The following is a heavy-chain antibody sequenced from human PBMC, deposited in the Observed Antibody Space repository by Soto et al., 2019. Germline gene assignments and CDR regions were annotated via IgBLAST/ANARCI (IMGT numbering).Heavy chain of an antibody. CDR3: AREKGAGTYMGFDY. CDR2: IYHSGGT. D-gene: IGHD3-10*01. J-gene: IGHJ4*02. Sequence: QVQLQESGPGLVEPSGTLSLTCSVCGGSISTNNWWSWVRQSPGRGLEWIGEIYHSGGTNYNPSPNSRVTMSVDKSKNQFSLERTSVTAADTAVYYCAREKGAGTYMGFDYWGQGTLVTVSS. V-gene: IGHV4-4*02. CDR1: GGSISTNNW.